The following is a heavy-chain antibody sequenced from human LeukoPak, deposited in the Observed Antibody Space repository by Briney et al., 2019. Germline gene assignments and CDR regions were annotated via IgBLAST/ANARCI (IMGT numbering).Heavy chain of an antibody. Sequence: PSETLSLTCTVSGGSISSSIYYWGWIRQPPGKGLEWIGSIYYSGSTYYNPSLKSRVTISVDTSKNQFSLKLSSVTAADTAVYYCASPKRDGYNYDYWGQGTLVTVSS. CDR2: IYYSGST. J-gene: IGHJ4*02. D-gene: IGHD5-24*01. CDR1: GGSISSSIYY. V-gene: IGHV4-39*07. CDR3: ASPKRDGYNYDY.